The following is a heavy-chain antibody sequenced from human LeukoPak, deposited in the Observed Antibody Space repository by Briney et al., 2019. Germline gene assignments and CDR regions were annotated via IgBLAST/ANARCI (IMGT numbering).Heavy chain of an antibody. V-gene: IGHV3-21*01. CDR3: AREPVARVLYNWFDP. CDR1: GFTFSSYS. Sequence: GGSLRLSCAASGFTFSSYSMNWFRQAPGKGLEWVSSISSSSSYIYYADSVKGRFTISRDNAKNSLYLQMNSLRAEDTAVYYCAREPVARVLYNWFDPWGQGTLVTVSS. J-gene: IGHJ5*02. CDR2: ISSSSSYI. D-gene: IGHD2-2*01.